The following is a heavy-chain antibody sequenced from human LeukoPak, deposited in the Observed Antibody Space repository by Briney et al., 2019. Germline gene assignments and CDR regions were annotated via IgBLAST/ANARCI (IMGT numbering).Heavy chain of an antibody. J-gene: IGHJ3*01. Sequence: GGSLRLTCRGSGFVFDNYGMTWVRQAPGKGLEWVSAITGSGKGTWYADAVTGRFTVSRDNSRNTLYLQMDSLRADDTAVYYCAKDPNGDYVGAFDFWGPGTLVTVSS. CDR1: GFVFDNYG. V-gene: IGHV3-23*01. CDR3: AKDPNGDYVGAFDF. CDR2: ITGSGKGT. D-gene: IGHD4-17*01.